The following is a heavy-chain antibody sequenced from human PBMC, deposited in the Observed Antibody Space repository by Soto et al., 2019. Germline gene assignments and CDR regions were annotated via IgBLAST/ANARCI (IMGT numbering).Heavy chain of an antibody. D-gene: IGHD6-19*01. V-gene: IGHV6-1*01. CDR1: GVTVSSGTAT. Sequence: QIQLQQSGPGLVKPSQTLSLICAISGVTVSSGTATWSWIRQSPSRGLEWLGRTYYSSKWYTDYAVSVKSRIAIIPDTSKNQVSLQLNSVTSEDTAVYFCARDGSGCHWYFDIWGRGTLVTVSS. CDR3: ARDGSGCHWYFDI. J-gene: IGHJ2*01. CDR2: TYYSSKWYT.